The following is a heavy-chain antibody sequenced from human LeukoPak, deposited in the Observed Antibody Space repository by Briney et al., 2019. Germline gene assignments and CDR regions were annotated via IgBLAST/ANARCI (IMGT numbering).Heavy chain of an antibody. J-gene: IGHJ5*02. CDR2: IYYSAIP. V-gene: IGHV4-59*13. CDR1: GGSLSSYY. Sequence: SESLSLTCTVSGGSLSSYYWSWVRDPPAKGLVCIRYIYYSAIPNYNPSLKSRVTISVDTSKPQFSLKLSSVTAADTAVYYCARDEKQGFYPWGQGTLVTVSS. CDR3: ARDEKQGFYP.